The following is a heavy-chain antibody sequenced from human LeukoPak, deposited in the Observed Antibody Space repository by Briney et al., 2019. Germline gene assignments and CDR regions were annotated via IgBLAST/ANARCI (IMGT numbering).Heavy chain of an antibody. Sequence: GASVKVSCKASGGTFSSYAISWVRQAPGQGLEWMGRIIPIFGTANYAQKFQGRVTITADKSTSTAYMELSSLRSEDTAVYYCARAKDYGSGSYYSNWFDPWGQGTLVTASS. D-gene: IGHD3-10*01. J-gene: IGHJ5*02. CDR2: IIPIFGTA. CDR3: ARAKDYGSGSYYSNWFDP. V-gene: IGHV1-69*06. CDR1: GGTFSSYA.